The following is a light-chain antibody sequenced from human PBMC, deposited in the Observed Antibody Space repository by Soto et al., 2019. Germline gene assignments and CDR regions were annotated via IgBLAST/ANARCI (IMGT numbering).Light chain of an antibody. CDR2: LNSDGGH. V-gene: IGLV4-69*01. J-gene: IGLJ3*02. CDR1: SGHHNYA. CDR3: QTWGTGVRV. Sequence: QAVVTQSPSASASLGASVKLTCTLSSGHHNYAIAWHQQQPEKGPRYLMKLNSDGGHKRGDGIPDRFSGSSSGTERYLTISNLQSEDEADYYCQTWGTGVRVFGGGTQLTVL.